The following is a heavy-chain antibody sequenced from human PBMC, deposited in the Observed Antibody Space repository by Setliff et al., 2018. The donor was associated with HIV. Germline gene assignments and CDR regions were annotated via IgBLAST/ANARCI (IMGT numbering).Heavy chain of an antibody. V-gene: IGHV1-69*05. CDR2: ILGIFGTA. CDR1: GDHFNSNA. Sequence: SVKVSCKTSGDHFNSNAISWVRQAPGQGLEWMGGILGIFGTANYAQKFQGRVTITTDESTSTVYMELSSLRSENTAVYYCARATVTTVRSFDIWGQGTMVTVSS. D-gene: IGHD4-17*01. J-gene: IGHJ3*02. CDR3: ARATVTTVRSFDI.